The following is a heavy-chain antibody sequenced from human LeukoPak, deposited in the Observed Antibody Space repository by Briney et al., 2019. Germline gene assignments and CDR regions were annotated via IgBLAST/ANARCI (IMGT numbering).Heavy chain of an antibody. CDR1: GFTFSSYA. J-gene: IGHJ3*02. CDR3: AKVDTIFGVVIIPNDAFDI. D-gene: IGHD3-3*01. V-gene: IGHV3-30-3*01. Sequence: GGSLRLSCAASGFTFSSYAMHWVRQAPGKGLEWVAVISYDGSNKYYADSVKGRFTISRDNSKNTLYLQMNSLRAEDTAVYYCAKVDTIFGVVIIPNDAFDIWGQGTMVTVSS. CDR2: ISYDGSNK.